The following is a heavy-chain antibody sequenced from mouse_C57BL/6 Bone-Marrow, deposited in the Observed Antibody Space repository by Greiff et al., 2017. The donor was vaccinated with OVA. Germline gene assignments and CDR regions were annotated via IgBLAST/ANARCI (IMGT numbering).Heavy chain of an antibody. V-gene: IGHV1-55*01. CDR2: IYPGSGST. CDR3: ARGGCVYDGYGFAY. J-gene: IGHJ3*01. D-gene: IGHD2-3*01. Sequence: VQLQQPGAELVKPGASVKMSCKASGYTFTSYWITWVKQRPGQGLEWIGDIYPGSGSTNYNEKFKSKATLTVDTSSSTAYMQLSSLTSEDSAVYYCARGGCVYDGYGFAYWGQGTLVTVSA. CDR1: GYTFTSYW.